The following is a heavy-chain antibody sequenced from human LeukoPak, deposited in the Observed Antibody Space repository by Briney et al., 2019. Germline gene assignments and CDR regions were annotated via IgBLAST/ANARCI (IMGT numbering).Heavy chain of an antibody. J-gene: IGHJ4*02. CDR1: GFTFSSYA. Sequence: PGGSLRLSCAASGFTFSSYAMSWVRQARGKGLEWVSAISGSGGRTYYADSVKGRFTISRDNSKNTLYLQMNSLRAEDTAVYYCAKAVNWNDAYGDYWGQGTLVTASS. CDR3: AKAVNWNDAYGDY. V-gene: IGHV3-23*01. D-gene: IGHD1-1*01. CDR2: ISGSGGRT.